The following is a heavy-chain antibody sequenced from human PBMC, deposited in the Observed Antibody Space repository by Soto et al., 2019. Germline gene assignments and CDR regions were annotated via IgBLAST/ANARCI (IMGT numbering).Heavy chain of an antibody. J-gene: IGHJ6*02. V-gene: IGHV3-53*01. D-gene: IGHD1-26*01. Sequence: GSLRLSCSASEFTVSSNYMNWVRQAPGKGLECVSTIYSGGSTYYADSVKGRFTISRDNSKNTLYLQMNNLRAEDTAVYYCAGRVGATNYGMDVWGQGTTVTVSS. CDR2: IYSGGST. CDR3: AGRVGATNYGMDV. CDR1: EFTVSSNY.